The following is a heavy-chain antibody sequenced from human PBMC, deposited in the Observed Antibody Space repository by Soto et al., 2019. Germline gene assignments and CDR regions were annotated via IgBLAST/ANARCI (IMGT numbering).Heavy chain of an antibody. CDR3: ARLNDIFTGYYTLYYYGMDV. V-gene: IGHV1-69*06. Sequence: QVQLVQSGAEVKKPGSSVKVSCKASGGTFSSYAISWVRQAPGQGLEWMGGIIPIFGTANYAQKFQGRVTLTADKSTSSACMELSSLRSEDTAVYYCARLNDIFTGYYTLYYYGMDVWGLGTTVTVSS. D-gene: IGHD3-9*01. CDR1: GGTFSSYA. J-gene: IGHJ6*02. CDR2: IIPIFGTA.